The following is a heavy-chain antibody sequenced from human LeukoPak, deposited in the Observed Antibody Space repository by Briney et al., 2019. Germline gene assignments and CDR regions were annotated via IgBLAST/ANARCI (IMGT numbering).Heavy chain of an antibody. Sequence: GGSLRLSCAASGFTFSSYAMTWVRQAPGKGLEWVTSLSGSGGSSYHADSVKGRFTISRDNSNKTVYLQMNSLRAEDTAVYYCAKDYIKVDTAMAYDYWGQGTLVTVSS. CDR2: LSGSGGSS. CDR1: GFTFSSYA. V-gene: IGHV3-23*01. CDR3: AKDYIKVDTAMAYDY. D-gene: IGHD5-18*01. J-gene: IGHJ4*02.